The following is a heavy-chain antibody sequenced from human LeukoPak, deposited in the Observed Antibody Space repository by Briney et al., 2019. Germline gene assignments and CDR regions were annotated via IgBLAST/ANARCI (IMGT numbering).Heavy chain of an antibody. CDR2: ISGSGGST. Sequence: GGSLRPSCAASGFTFSSYAMSWVRQAPGKVLEWVSAISGSGGSTYYADSVKGRFTISRDNSKNTLYLQMNSLRAEDTAVYYCAKSYDSSGYYYTGSDYWGQGTLVTVSS. CDR3: AKSYDSSGYYYTGSDY. J-gene: IGHJ4*02. D-gene: IGHD3-22*01. V-gene: IGHV3-23*01. CDR1: GFTFSSYA.